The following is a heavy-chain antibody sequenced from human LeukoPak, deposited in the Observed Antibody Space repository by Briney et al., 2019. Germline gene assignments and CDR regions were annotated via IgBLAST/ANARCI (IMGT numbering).Heavy chain of an antibody. V-gene: IGHV3-23*01. J-gene: IGHJ4*02. Sequence: GGSLRLSCAASGFTFSSYAMSWVRQAPGKGLEWVSAISGSGGSTYYADSVKGRFIISRDNSKNTLYLQMNSLRAEDTAVYYCAKGPNRYFDWSNYWGQGTLVTVSS. CDR1: GFTFSSYA. CDR2: ISGSGGST. D-gene: IGHD3-9*01. CDR3: AKGPNRYFDWSNY.